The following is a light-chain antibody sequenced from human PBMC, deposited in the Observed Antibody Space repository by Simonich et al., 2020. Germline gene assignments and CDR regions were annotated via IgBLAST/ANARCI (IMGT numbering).Light chain of an antibody. J-gene: IGLJ3*02. CDR2: DVS. CDR3: SSYTSSSTLE. CDR1: SRDVGGYNY. Sequence: QSALTQPASVSGSPGQSITISCTGTSRDVGGYNYVSWYQQHPGKAPKLMIYDVSKRPEVVSKRFSGSKSGNTASLTISGLQAEDEADYYCSSYTSSSTLEFGGGTKLTVL. V-gene: IGLV2-14*01.